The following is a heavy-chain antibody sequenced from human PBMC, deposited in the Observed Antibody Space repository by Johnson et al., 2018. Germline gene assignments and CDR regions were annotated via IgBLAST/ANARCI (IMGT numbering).Heavy chain of an antibody. CDR1: GFTFSSYG. CDR3: AKDWEVAAVDTGGYFHH. Sequence: QVQLVQSGGGVVQXGRSLRLSCAASGFTFSSYGMHWVRQAPGKGLEWVAVIWYDGSNKYYADSVKGRFTISRDNSKNTLYLQMNSLRAEDTAVYYCAKDWEVAAVDTGGYFHHWGQGTLVTVSS. CDR2: IWYDGSNK. J-gene: IGHJ1*01. V-gene: IGHV3-33*06. D-gene: IGHD6-13*01.